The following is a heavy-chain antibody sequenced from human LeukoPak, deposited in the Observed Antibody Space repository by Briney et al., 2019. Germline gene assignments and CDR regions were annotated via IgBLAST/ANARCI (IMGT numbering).Heavy chain of an antibody. CDR1: GFTFSSYD. D-gene: IGHD5-18*01. J-gene: IGHJ4*02. V-gene: IGHV3-33*01. CDR3: ARTSNYGYVDY. Sequence: GRSLRLSCAASGFTFSSYDMHWVRQAPGKGLEWVAVIWYDGSNKYYADSVKGRFTISRDNSKNTLYLRMNSLRAEDTAVYYCARTSNYGYVDYWGQGTLVTVSS. CDR2: IWYDGSNK.